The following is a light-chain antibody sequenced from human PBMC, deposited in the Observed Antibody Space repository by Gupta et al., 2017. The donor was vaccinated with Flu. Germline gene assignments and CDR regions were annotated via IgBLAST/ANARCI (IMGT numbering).Light chain of an antibody. J-gene: IGLJ1*01. V-gene: IGLV1-44*01. CDR2: GNS. Sequence: QSVLAQPPSASATPGQRVTISCSGSSSNIGSNNVNWYQQVPGTAPKLLIYGNSQRPSRVPDRFSGSKSGTSASLAISGLQSEDEADYYCAAWDDSLNGHYVFGTGTKVTAL. CDR1: SSNIGSNN. CDR3: AAWDDSLNGHYV.